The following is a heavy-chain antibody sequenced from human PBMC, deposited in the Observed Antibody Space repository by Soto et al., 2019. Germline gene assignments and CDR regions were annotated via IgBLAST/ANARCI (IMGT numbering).Heavy chain of an antibody. J-gene: IGHJ6*02. CDR2: IEYSGNT. D-gene: IGHD2-2*01. CDR3: ARNGVVVVPAAMDYCYMDD. V-gene: IGHV4-38-2*01. Sequence: SETLSLTCAVSGCSISSGYYWCCCLQPPRKEVAWNERIEYSGNTYYNPTIKCRVTISVDMFKNQFSLKLRSVPAVATVMYYCARNGVVVVPAAMDYCYMDDWGQGTTVTVSS. CDR1: GCSISSGYY.